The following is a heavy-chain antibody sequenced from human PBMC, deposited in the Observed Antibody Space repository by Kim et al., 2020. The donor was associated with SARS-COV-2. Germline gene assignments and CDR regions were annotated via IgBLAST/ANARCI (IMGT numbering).Heavy chain of an antibody. CDR3: ARSLATAVFWFDP. Sequence: SETLSLTCTVSGGSISSSSYYWGWIRQPPGKGLEWIGSIYYSGSTYYNPSLKSRVTISVDTSKNQFSLKLSSVTAADTAVYYCARSLATAVFWFDPWGQG. J-gene: IGHJ5*02. V-gene: IGHV4-39*01. D-gene: IGHD2-2*01. CDR2: IYYSGST. CDR1: GGSISSSSYY.